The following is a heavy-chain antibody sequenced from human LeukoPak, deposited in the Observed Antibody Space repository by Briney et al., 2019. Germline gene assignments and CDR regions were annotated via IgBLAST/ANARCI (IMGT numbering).Heavy chain of an antibody. CDR3: ARHLRFGSSALPRDVFDI. CDR2: MYFSGTT. Sequence: PSETLSLTCSVSGVPISSRSYYWGWIRQPPGKGLEWIGNMYFSGTTNYNPSLKSRVTISVHTPENHLSLKLTSVTATDTAVYYCARHLRFGSSALPRDVFDIWGRGTVVSVSS. J-gene: IGHJ3*02. CDR1: GVPISSRSYY. V-gene: IGHV4-39*01. D-gene: IGHD1-26*01.